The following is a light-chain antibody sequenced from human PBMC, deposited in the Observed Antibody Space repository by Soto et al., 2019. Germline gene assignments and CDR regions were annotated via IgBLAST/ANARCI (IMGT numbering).Light chain of an antibody. CDR3: KQSSAFLLT. V-gene: IGKV1-12*01. CDR1: QGINNW. Sequence: DIQMTQSPSSVSASVGDRVTITCRASQGINNWLAWYQQKPGKAPELLIYAVSYLQSGVPSRFSGSGSGTDVTLTISSLQPEDFATYFCKQSSAFLLTFGGGTKVEIK. J-gene: IGKJ4*01. CDR2: AVS.